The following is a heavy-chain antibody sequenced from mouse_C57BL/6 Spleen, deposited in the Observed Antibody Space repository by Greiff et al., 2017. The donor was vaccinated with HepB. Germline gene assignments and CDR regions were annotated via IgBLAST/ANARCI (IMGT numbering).Heavy chain of an antibody. J-gene: IGHJ4*01. CDR2: IDPEDGDT. CDR3: TTYYYGSPMDY. Sequence: EVHLQQSGAELVRPGASVKLSCTASGFNIKDYYMHWVKQRPEQGLEWIGRIDPEDGDTQYAPKFQGKATMTADTSSNTAYLQLSSLTSEDTAVYYCTTYYYGSPMDYWGHRTSVTVSS. V-gene: IGHV14-1*01. D-gene: IGHD1-1*01. CDR1: GFNIKDYY.